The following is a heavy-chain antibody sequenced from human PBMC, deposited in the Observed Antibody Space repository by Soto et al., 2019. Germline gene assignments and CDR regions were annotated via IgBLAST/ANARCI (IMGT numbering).Heavy chain of an antibody. J-gene: IGHJ4*02. CDR1: DFIFSNYG. Sequence: QVQLVESGGGVVQPGRSLRLSCAASDFIFSNYGMHWVRQAPGKGLEWLAVISYDGSTEYYTDSVKGRFTISRDNSKNTLFLQMTSLRAEDTAVYYCAKATYHDILTGYRDLDHWGQGTLVTVSS. CDR3: AKATYHDILTGYRDLDH. V-gene: IGHV3-30*18. CDR2: ISYDGSTE. D-gene: IGHD3-9*01.